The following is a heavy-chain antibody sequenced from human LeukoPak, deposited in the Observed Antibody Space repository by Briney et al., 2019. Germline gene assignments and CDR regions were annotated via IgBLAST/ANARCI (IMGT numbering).Heavy chain of an antibody. CDR2: ISHIGDI. CDR3: ARLGPAAGTSFDY. D-gene: IGHD6-13*01. J-gene: IGHJ4*02. Sequence: PSETLSLTCGVHAPSFSGYFWTWIRQPPGKGLEWIGEISHIGDINYNPSLKSRVTISVDTSKNQFSLKLSSVTAADTAVYYCARLGPAAGTSFDYWGQGTLVTVSS. V-gene: IGHV4-34*01. CDR1: APSFSGYF.